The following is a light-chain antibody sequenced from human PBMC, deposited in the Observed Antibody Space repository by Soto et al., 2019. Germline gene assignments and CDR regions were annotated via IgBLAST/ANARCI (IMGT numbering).Light chain of an antibody. CDR1: SSNIGNGLPY. V-gene: IGLV1-47*01. Sequence: QSVLMQPPSVSGTPGQTVTITCSGSSSNIGNGLPYVYWYQQFPGAAPKLLIFSDNLRPSGVPDRFSASKSGASASLAISGLRYEDEADYYCAAGDDRVGDFSGFIFGGGTKLTVL. CDR3: AAGDDRVGDFSGFI. CDR2: SDN. J-gene: IGLJ2*01.